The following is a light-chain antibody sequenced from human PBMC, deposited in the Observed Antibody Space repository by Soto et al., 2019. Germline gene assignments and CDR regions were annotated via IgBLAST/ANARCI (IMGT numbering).Light chain of an antibody. J-gene: IGKJ3*01. CDR1: QSVSSN. V-gene: IGKV3-15*01. Sequence: EIVMTQSPATLSVSPGERATLSCRASQSVSSNLAWYQQKPGQAPRLLIYGTSTRATGIPARFSGSGSGTEFTLTISSLQSEDFAVYYCQQYNNWPPVTFCPGTMVDIK. CDR3: QQYNNWPPVT. CDR2: GTS.